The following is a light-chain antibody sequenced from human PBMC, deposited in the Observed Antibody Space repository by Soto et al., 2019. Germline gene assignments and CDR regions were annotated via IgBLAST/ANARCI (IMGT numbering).Light chain of an antibody. CDR2: AAS. CDR1: ESVGDY. Sequence: LFLSPGAGALPLFTGNRGTLSCWTSESVGDYLVWYQQRPGQAPRLLIYAASRRASGTPHRFSGSGSGRDFTLTISGLEPADSGVYYCQQCVTSPAINCGQGTRLEIK. CDR3: QQCVTSPAIN. V-gene: IGKV3-11*02. J-gene: IGKJ5*01.